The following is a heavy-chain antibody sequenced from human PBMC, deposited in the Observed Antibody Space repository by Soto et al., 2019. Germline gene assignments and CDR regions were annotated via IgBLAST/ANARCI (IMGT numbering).Heavy chain of an antibody. CDR2: ISGSGGST. V-gene: IGHV3-23*01. CDR3: AISRGGGGYHYYYMDV. Sequence: EVQLLESGGGLVQPGGSLRLSCAASGFTFSSYAMSWVRQAPGKGLEWVSAISGSGGSTYYADSVKGRFTISRDNSKNTLYLQMNGLGAEDTAVYYCAISRGGGGYHYYYMDVWGKGTTVTVSS. D-gene: IGHD3-10*01. CDR1: GFTFSSYA. J-gene: IGHJ6*03.